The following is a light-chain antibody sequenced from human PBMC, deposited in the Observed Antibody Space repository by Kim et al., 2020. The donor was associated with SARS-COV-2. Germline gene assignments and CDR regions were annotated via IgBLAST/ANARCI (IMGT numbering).Light chain of an antibody. Sequence: GKTLTISCTRRSGSIDDNYVQWYQQRPGGAPTTVIYEDDQRPSGVPDRFSGSIDSSSNSASLTISGLKTEDEADYYCQSYNSSNVVFGGGTQLTVL. CDR1: SGSIDDNY. CDR3: QSYNSSNVV. CDR2: EDD. J-gene: IGLJ2*01. V-gene: IGLV6-57*03.